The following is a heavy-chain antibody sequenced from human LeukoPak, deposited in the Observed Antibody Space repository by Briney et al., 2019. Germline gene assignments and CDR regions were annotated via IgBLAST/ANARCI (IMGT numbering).Heavy chain of an antibody. V-gene: IGHV3-23*01. CDR2: ISGSGGST. Sequence: GWSLRLSCAASGFTFSSYAMSWVRQAPGKGLEWVSAISGSGGSTYYADSVKGRFTISRDNSKNTLYVQMNSLRAEDTAVYYCAKEGGRGSSGSYYNSFFDYWGQGTLVTVSS. CDR3: AKEGGRGSSGSYYNSFFDY. J-gene: IGHJ4*02. CDR1: GFTFSSYA. D-gene: IGHD3-10*01.